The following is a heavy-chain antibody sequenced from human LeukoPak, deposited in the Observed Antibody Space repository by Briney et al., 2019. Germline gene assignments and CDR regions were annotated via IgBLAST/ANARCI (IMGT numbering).Heavy chain of an antibody. D-gene: IGHD6-13*01. CDR3: ARGSSWNYYYFDY. J-gene: IGHJ4*02. CDR2: IIPIFGTA. CDR1: AGTFTSYA. Sequence: SVKVSCKASAGTFTSYAISSVRQAPGQGLEWMGGIIPIFGTANYAQKFQGRVTITTDESTSTDYMELSSLRSEDTAVYYCARGSSWNYYYFDYWGQGTLVTVSS. V-gene: IGHV1-69*05.